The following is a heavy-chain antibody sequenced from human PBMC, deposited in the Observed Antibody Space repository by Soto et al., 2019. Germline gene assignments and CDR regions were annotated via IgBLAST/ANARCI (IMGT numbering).Heavy chain of an antibody. D-gene: IGHD3-3*01. V-gene: IGHV1-69*01. CDR2: IIPIFGTA. J-gene: IGHJ6*02. CDR3: ASSAGLRFLEWSNYYYYGRDV. Sequence: NFSCKASGGTFSSYAISWVRQAPGQGLEWMGGIIPIFGTANYAQKFQGRVTITADESTSTAYMELSSLRSEDTAVYYCASSAGLRFLEWSNYYYYGRDVWGQGTTVTVSS. CDR1: GGTFSSYA.